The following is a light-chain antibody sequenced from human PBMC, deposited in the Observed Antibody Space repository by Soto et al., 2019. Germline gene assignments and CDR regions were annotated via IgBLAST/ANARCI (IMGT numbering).Light chain of an antibody. CDR2: AAS. J-gene: IGKJ2*01. Sequence: AIQMTQSPSSLSASVGDRVNINCRASQGIRNDLGWYQKKPGKAPKLLIYAASRIQSGVPSRFSGSGSGTDFTLTICILQPEDFATYYCLQDYNYPYTFGQGTKVDIK. CDR1: QGIRND. CDR3: LQDYNYPYT. V-gene: IGKV1-6*01.